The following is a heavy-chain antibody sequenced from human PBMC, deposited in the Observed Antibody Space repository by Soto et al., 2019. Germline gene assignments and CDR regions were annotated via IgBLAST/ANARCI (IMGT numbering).Heavy chain of an antibody. CDR3: SRDPAAYSAKFIYCLDD. D-gene: IGHD1-26*01. V-gene: IGHV3-48*03. Sequence: GGSLRLSCAFSGFTFSSYEMNWVRQAPGKGLEWVSYIGTSGKTIYYADSVRGRFTISRDNAKNSLYLQMNSLRAEDTAVYFCSRDPAAYSAKFIYCLDDLGRGTMVTVSS. CDR1: GFTFSSYE. J-gene: IGHJ6*02. CDR2: IGTSGKTI.